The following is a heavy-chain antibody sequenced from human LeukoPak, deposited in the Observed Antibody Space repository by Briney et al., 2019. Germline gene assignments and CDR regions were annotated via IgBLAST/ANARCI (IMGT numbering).Heavy chain of an antibody. CDR1: GFTFSDYY. Sequence: GGSLRLSCAASGFTFSDYYMSWIRQAPGKGLEWVSAFSGNGGSTYYADSVKGRFTISRDNSKNTLYLQMNSLRAEDTAVYYCAKGGGLRFDPWGQGTLVTVSS. J-gene: IGHJ5*02. V-gene: IGHV3-23*01. CDR3: AKGGGLRFDP. CDR2: FSGNGGST.